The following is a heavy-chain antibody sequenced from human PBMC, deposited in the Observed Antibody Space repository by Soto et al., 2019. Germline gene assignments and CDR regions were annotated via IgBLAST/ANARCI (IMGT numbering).Heavy chain of an antibody. CDR3: ARDLRYCSGGSCYSGLYYYYYMDV. J-gene: IGHJ6*03. CDR1: GFTFSDYY. D-gene: IGHD2-15*01. V-gene: IGHV3-11*01. CDR2: ISSSGSTI. Sequence: VQLVESGGGLVKPGGSLRLSCAASGFTFSDYYMSWIRQAPGKGLEWVSYISSSGSTIYYADSVKGRFTISRDNAKNSLYLQMNSLRAEDTAVYYCARDLRYCSGGSCYSGLYYYYYMDVWGKGTTVTVSS.